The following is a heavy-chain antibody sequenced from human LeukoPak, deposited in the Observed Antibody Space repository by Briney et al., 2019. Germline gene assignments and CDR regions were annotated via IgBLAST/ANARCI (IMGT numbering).Heavy chain of an antibody. Sequence: PSETLSLTCTVSDDSMSSYYWNWIRQPPGKGLEWIGYIYYSGGTNYNPSLKSRVTISIDTSKNQFSLKLTSVTAADTAVYYCARVVGDGYSEYWGQGTLVTVSS. V-gene: IGHV4-59*01. CDR3: ARVVGDGYSEY. J-gene: IGHJ4*02. CDR2: IYYSGGT. CDR1: DDSMSSYY. D-gene: IGHD5-24*01.